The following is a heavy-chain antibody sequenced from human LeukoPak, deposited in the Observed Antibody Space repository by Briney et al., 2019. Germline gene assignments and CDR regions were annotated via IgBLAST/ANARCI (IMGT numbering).Heavy chain of an antibody. Sequence: RGSLRLSCAASGFTVNSNSMSWVRQAPGKGLEWVSVIGGSNGITFYVGSVKGRFTIPRDNSKDTLYLQMNSLRAEDTAVYYCARNENSGWGYFDYWGQGTLVTVSS. CDR1: GFTVNSNS. CDR2: IGGSNGIT. J-gene: IGHJ4*02. V-gene: IGHV3-23*01. CDR3: ARNENSGWGYFDY. D-gene: IGHD5-12*01.